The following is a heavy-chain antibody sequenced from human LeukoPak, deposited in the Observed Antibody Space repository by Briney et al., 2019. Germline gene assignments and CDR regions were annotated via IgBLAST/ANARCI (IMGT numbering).Heavy chain of an antibody. Sequence: SQTLSLTCTVSGGSISSGGYYWSWIRQHPGKGLEWIGYIYYSGSTYYNPPLKSRVTISVDTSKNQFSLKLSSVTAADTAVYYCAGDRIYCSGGSCYPHVDYWGQGTLVTVSS. CDR1: GGSISSGGYY. CDR2: IYYSGST. D-gene: IGHD2-15*01. J-gene: IGHJ4*02. CDR3: AGDRIYCSGGSCYPHVDY. V-gene: IGHV4-31*03.